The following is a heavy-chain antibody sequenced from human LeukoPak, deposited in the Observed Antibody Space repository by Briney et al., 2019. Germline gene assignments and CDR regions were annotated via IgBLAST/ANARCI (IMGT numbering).Heavy chain of an antibody. CDR3: AGDGYCSSTSCHPLDYYYYGMDV. D-gene: IGHD2-2*03. Sequence: SETLSLTCAVYGGSFSGYYWSWIRQPPGKGLEWIGEINHSGSTNYNPSLKSRVTMSVDTSKNQFSLKLSSVTAADTAVYYCAGDGYCSSTSCHPLDYYYYGMDVWGQGTTVTVSS. V-gene: IGHV4-34*01. CDR2: INHSGST. CDR1: GGSFSGYY. J-gene: IGHJ6*02.